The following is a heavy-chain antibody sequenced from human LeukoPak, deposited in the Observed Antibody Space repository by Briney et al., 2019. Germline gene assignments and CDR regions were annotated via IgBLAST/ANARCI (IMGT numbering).Heavy chain of an antibody. V-gene: IGHV1-69*04. CDR3: ARDVYYGSGHKYYYYGMDV. J-gene: IGHJ6*02. Sequence: ASVKVSCKASNYTFTSYGISWVRQAPGQGLEWMGRIIPILGIANYAQKFQGRVTITADKSTSTAYMELSSLRSEDTAVYYCARDVYYGSGHKYYYYGMDVWGQGTTVTVSS. D-gene: IGHD3-10*01. CDR1: NYTFTSYG. CDR2: IIPILGIA.